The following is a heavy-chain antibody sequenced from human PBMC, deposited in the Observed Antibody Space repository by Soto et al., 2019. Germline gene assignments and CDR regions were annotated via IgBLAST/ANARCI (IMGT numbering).Heavy chain of an antibody. J-gene: IGHJ4*02. CDR2: INPNSGGT. V-gene: IGHV1-2*02. D-gene: IGHD1-7*01. CDR1: GYTFTGYY. Sequence: QVQLVQSGAEVKKPGASVKVSCKASGYTFTGYYMHWVRQAPGQGLEWMGWINPNSGGTNYAQKCQGGVTMTRDTSISTAYMELSRLRSDDTAVYYCARDLELRVCDYWGQGTLVTVSS. CDR3: ARDLELRVCDY.